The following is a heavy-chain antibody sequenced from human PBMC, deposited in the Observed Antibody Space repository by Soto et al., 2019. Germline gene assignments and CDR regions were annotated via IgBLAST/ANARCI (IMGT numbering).Heavy chain of an antibody. CDR3: ARGGASSQWFDP. V-gene: IGHV4-31*03. J-gene: IGHJ5*02. Sequence: QVQLQESGPGLVEPSQTLSLTCTVSGGSLSSGGYYWSWIRQHPGKGLEWIAFIYYSGTTNYNPSLKSRVTISVDTSKNQFSLKLNSVTAADTAVYYCARGGASSQWFDPWGQGTLVTVSS. CDR2: IYYSGTT. D-gene: IGHD2-15*01. CDR1: GGSLSSGGYY.